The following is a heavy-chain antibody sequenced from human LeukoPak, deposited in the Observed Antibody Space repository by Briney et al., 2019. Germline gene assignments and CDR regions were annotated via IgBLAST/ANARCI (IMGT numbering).Heavy chain of an antibody. J-gene: IGHJ6*02. Sequence: SETLSLTRTVSGGSISSYYWSWIRQPAGKGLEWIGRIYTSGSTNYNPSLKSRVTMSVDTSKNQFSLKLSSVTAADTAVYYCARELGQYYDFWSGSSGYYYGMDVWGQGTTVTVSS. CDR3: ARELGQYYDFWSGSSGYYYGMDV. D-gene: IGHD3-3*01. CDR2: IYTSGST. CDR1: GGSISSYY. V-gene: IGHV4-4*07.